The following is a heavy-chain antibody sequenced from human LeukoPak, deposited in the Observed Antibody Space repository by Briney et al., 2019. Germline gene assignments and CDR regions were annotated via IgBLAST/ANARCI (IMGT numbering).Heavy chain of an antibody. V-gene: IGHV3-30*18. CDR2: ISYDGSNK. D-gene: IGHD5-12*01. CDR3: AKEEMATIMLAY. J-gene: IGHJ4*02. CDR1: GFTFSSYG. Sequence: GRSLRLSCAASGFTFSSYGMHWVRQAPGKGLEWVAVISYDGSNKYYADSVKGRFTISRDNSKNTLYLQMNSLRAEDTAVYYCAKEEMATIMLAYWGQGTLVTVSS.